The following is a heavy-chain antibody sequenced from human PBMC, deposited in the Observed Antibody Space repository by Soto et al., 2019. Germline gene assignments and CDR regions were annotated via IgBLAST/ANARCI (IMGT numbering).Heavy chain of an antibody. CDR1: GFTFSTYE. V-gene: IGHV3-48*03. Sequence: GGSLRLSCAASGFTFSTYEFNWVHQAPGRGLEWISYISVSGNIIKYAESVKGRFTISRDNADNSLHLHMSNLRVDDTALYFCVRDTMRASAAASLDYWGQGTKVTVSS. CDR2: ISVSGNII. D-gene: IGHD2-2*01. J-gene: IGHJ4*02. CDR3: VRDTMRASAAASLDY.